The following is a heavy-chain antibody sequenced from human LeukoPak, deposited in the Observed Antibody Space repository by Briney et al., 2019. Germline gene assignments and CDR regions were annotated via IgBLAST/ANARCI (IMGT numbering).Heavy chain of an antibody. CDR2: LNTNTGNP. Sequence: GASVKVSCKASGYSFTSHALNWLRQAPGRGPEWMGWLNTNTGNPTYAQGFTGRFVFSLDTSVSTAYLQISSLKAEDTAVYYCAREETDYYFDYWGQGTLVTVSS. V-gene: IGHV7-4-1*02. CDR1: GYSFTSHA. CDR3: AREETDYYFDY. J-gene: IGHJ4*02. D-gene: IGHD3/OR15-3a*01.